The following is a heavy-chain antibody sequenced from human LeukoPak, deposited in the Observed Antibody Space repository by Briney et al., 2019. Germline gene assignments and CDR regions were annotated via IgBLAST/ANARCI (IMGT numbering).Heavy chain of an antibody. V-gene: IGHV1-2*04. J-gene: IGHJ4*02. CDR1: GYTFTGYY. CDR2: INPNSGGT. D-gene: IGHD5-18*01. Sequence: ASVTVSCKASGYTFTGYYMHWVRQAPGQGLEWMGWINPNSGGTNYAQKFQGWVTMTRDTSISTAYMELSRLRSDDTAVYYCAKRGHSYGDFDYWGQGTLVTVSS. CDR3: AKRGHSYGDFDY.